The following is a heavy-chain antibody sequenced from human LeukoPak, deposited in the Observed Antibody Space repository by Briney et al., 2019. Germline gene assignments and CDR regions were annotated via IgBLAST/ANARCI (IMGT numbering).Heavy chain of an antibody. Sequence: PGGSLRLSCAASGFTFSSYGMSWVRQAPGKGLEWVSAISGSGGSTYYTDSVKGRFTISRDNSKNTLYLQMNSLRVEDTAVYYCAKGRWLQDYWGQGTLVTVSS. CDR2: ISGSGGST. J-gene: IGHJ4*02. CDR3: AKGRWLQDY. CDR1: GFTFSSYG. V-gene: IGHV3-23*01. D-gene: IGHD5-24*01.